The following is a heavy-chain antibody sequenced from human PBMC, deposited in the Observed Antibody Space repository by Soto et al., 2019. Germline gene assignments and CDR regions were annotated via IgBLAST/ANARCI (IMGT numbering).Heavy chain of an antibody. V-gene: IGHV1-24*01. CDR2: FDPEDGET. CDR3: ATSLYYDYVCGKPY. D-gene: IGHD3-16*01. Sequence: SVKVSCKVSGYTLTELSMHWVRQAPGKGLEWMGGFDPEDGETIYAQKFQGRVTMTEDTSTDTAYMELSSLRSEDTAVYYCATSLYYDYVCGKPYWGQGSLVTVSS. J-gene: IGHJ4*02. CDR1: GYTLTELS.